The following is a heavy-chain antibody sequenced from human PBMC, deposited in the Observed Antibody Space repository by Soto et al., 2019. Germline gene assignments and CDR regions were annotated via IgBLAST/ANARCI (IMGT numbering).Heavy chain of an antibody. CDR2: ISGSGGST. J-gene: IGHJ6*02. CDR3: AKGYSNYYYYYGMDV. Sequence: LRLSCAASGFTFSSYAMSWVRQAPGKGLEWVSAISGSGGSTYYADSVKGRFTISRDNSKNTLYLQMNSLRAEDTAVYYCAKGYSNYYYYYGMDVWGQGTTVTVSS. D-gene: IGHD1-26*01. CDR1: GFTFSSYA. V-gene: IGHV3-23*01.